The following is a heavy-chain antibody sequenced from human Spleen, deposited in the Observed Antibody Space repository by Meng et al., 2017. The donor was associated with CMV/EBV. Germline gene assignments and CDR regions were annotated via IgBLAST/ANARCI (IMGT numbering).Heavy chain of an antibody. CDR3: ARQTGSTNYFDY. Sequence: SCKASGYTFTNYYMHWIRQAPGQGLEWMGWISAYNGKTGYAQKLQGRVTMTTDTSTSTAYMELRSLRSDDTAVYYCARQTGSTNYFDYWGQGTLVTVSS. CDR1: GYTFTNYY. J-gene: IGHJ4*02. D-gene: IGHD1-1*01. CDR2: ISAYNGKT. V-gene: IGHV1-18*04.